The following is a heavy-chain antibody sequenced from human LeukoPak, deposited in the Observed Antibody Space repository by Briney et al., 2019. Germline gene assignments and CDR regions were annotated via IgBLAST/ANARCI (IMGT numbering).Heavy chain of an antibody. Sequence: SETLSLTCTVSGGSISSYYWSWLRQPPGKGLEWIGDIYYSGSTNYNPSLKSRVTISVDTSKNQFSLKLSSVTAADTAVYYCAGWFGESGFDYWGQGTLVTVSS. CDR3: AGWFGESGFDY. D-gene: IGHD3-10*01. V-gene: IGHV4-59*01. CDR1: GGSISSYY. J-gene: IGHJ4*02. CDR2: IYYSGST.